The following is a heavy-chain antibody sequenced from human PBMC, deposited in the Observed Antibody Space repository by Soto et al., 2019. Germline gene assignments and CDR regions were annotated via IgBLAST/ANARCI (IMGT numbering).Heavy chain of an antibody. CDR1: GFTLADYA. D-gene: IGHD6-13*01. CDR3: XXVGSSWYIYGWFDP. J-gene: IGHJ5*02. V-gene: IGHV3-9*01. Sequence: EVQLVESGGTLVQPGRSLRLSCAASGFTLADYAMHWVRQAPGKGLEWVSGISRNSGTIGYADSVKGRFTISRDNAKNSLYLQMNSLRAEDTAXXXXXXVGSSWYIYGWFDPWGQGTLVTVSS. CDR2: ISRNSGTI.